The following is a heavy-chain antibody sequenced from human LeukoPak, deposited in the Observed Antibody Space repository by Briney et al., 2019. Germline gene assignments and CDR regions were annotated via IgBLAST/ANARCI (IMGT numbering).Heavy chain of an antibody. D-gene: IGHD1-26*01. CDR2: ISGSGGST. CDR3: AKDLSGIVGATAFDY. V-gene: IGHV3-23*01. Sequence: GGPLRLSCAASGFTFSSYAMSWVRQASGKGLEWVSAISGSGGSTYYADSVKGRFTISRDNSKNTLYLQMNSLRAEDTAVYYCAKDLSGIVGATAFDYWGQGTLVTVSS. CDR1: GFTFSSYA. J-gene: IGHJ4*02.